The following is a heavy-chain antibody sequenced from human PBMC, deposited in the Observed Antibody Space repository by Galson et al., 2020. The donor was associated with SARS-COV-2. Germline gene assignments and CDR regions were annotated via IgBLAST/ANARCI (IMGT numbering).Heavy chain of an antibody. CDR2: IRKKAYGETT. D-gene: IGHD1-1*01. Sequence: GGSLRLSCTGSGFTFGDHAMSWIRQAPGKGLEWVGTIRKKAYGETTEYAASVKGRFTISRDGSKSIAYLQMNSLKTEDRGVYYCTRDLPFGTNWDYYYMDVWGKGTTVTVSS. CDR3: TRDLPFGTNWDYYYMDV. CDR1: GFTFGDHA. J-gene: IGHJ6*03. V-gene: IGHV3-49*01.